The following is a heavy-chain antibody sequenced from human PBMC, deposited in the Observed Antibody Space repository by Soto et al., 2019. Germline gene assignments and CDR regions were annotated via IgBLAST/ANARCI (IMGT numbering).Heavy chain of an antibody. J-gene: IGHJ6*02. V-gene: IGHV4-4*07. D-gene: IGHD2-15*01. CDR3: ARDTDCSGGSCYYYYGMDV. CDR2: VYSSGTT. Sequence: SETLSLTCTVSGGSINSYWWSWIRQPAGKGLEWIGRVYSSGTTDYNPSLNSRATMSVETSKNQFSLKLSSVTAADTAVYYCARDTDCSGGSCYYYYGMDVWGQGTTVTVS. CDR1: GGSINSYW.